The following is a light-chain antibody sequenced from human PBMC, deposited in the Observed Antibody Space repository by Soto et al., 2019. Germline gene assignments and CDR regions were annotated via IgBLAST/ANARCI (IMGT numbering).Light chain of an antibody. Sequence: DIQMTQSPSTLPASVGYRATITCRASQSSSNCLAWYQPKPGPAPKVLIYHASNFQSGVTSRCSGSGSGTEFNITISSVQDDDFDYYYYQQYNRYSFGQGTKVDIK. CDR2: HAS. V-gene: IGKV1-5*01. CDR3: QQYNRYS. CDR1: QSSSNC. J-gene: IGKJ1*01.